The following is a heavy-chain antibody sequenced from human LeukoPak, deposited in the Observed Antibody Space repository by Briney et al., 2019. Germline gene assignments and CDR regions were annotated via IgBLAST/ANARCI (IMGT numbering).Heavy chain of an antibody. V-gene: IGHV3-30-3*01. CDR3: ANPRFDF. Sequence: PGGSLRLSCSASGFTFSSYAMHWVRQAPGKGLEWVAVISYDGSNKYYADSVKGRFTISRDNSKNTLYLQMNSLRAEDTAVYYCANPRFDFWGQGMLVTVSS. J-gene: IGHJ4*02. CDR2: ISYDGSNK. CDR1: GFTFSSYA.